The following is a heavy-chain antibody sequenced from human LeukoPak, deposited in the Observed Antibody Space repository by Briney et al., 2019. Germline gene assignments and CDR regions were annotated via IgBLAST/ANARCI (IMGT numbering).Heavy chain of an antibody. J-gene: IGHJ3*02. CDR3: ARFPCSGDSCYSGIRAFDI. Sequence: SETLSLTCAVYGGSFSTYYWNWIRQSPGKGLEWIGEINHSGSTNSSPSLKSRVTILIDTSKNQFSLKLSSVTAADTAVYYCARFPCSGDSCYSGIRAFDIWGQGTMVIVSS. CDR2: INHSGST. D-gene: IGHD2-15*01. CDR1: GGSFSTYY. V-gene: IGHV4-34*01.